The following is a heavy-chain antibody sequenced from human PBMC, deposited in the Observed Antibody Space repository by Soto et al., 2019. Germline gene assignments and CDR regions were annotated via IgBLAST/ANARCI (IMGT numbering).Heavy chain of an antibody. V-gene: IGHV6-1*01. CDR1: GDTVSSNSVA. CDR3: ARSEEDSDYYYYGMDV. CDR2: TYYRSRWYS. D-gene: IGHD2-15*01. J-gene: IGHJ6*02. Sequence: SQTLSLTCVGSGDTVSSNSVAWNWVRQSPSRGLEWLGRTYYRSRWYSDYAVSVRSRIDINADTSKNQVSLQLNSVTPEDTAVYYCARSEEDSDYYYYGMDVWGQGNTVTVCS.